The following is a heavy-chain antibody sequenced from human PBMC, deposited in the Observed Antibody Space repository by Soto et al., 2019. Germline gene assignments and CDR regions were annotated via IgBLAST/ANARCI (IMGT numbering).Heavy chain of an antibody. CDR2: ISSSSSTI. CDR1: GFTFSSYS. D-gene: IGHD2-2*01. V-gene: IGHV3-48*02. CDR3: ARDPLYRSSTSCSIRQYYGMDV. Sequence: GGSLRLSCAASGFTFSSYSMNWVRQAPGKGLEWVSYISSSSSTIYYADSVKGRFTISRDNAKNSLYLQMNSLRDEDTAVYYCARDPLYRSSTSCSIRQYYGMDVWGQGTTVTVSS. J-gene: IGHJ6*02.